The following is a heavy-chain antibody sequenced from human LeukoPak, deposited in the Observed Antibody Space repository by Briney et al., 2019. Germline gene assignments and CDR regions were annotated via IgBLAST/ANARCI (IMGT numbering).Heavy chain of an antibody. CDR3: ARIQNNWFDP. V-gene: IGHV3-7*01. Sequence: GGSLRLSCAASGFSFSSYWMSWVRQAPGKGLEWVANIKEDGSEKYYVGSVKGRFTISRDNAKNSLYLQMNSLRAEDTAVYYCARIQNNWFDPWGQGTLVTVSS. CDR1: GFSFSSYW. CDR2: IKEDGSEK. J-gene: IGHJ5*02.